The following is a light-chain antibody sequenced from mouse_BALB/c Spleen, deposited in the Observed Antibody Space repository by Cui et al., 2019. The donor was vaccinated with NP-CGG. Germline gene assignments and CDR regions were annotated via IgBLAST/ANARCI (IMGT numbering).Light chain of an antibody. CDR3: ALWFSNHWV. V-gene: IGLV1*01. Sequence: QAVVTHESALHTLPSEPDTLTCRLSTVADTTTNSASWVQERPDHLFTGLIGGTNNRAPGVPARFSGSLIGDKAALTITGAQTEDEAIYFCALWFSNHWVFGGGTKLTVL. CDR2: GTN. J-gene: IGLJ1*01. CDR1: TVADTTTNS.